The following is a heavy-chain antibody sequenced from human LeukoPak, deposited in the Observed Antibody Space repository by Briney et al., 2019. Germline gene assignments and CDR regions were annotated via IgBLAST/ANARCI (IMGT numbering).Heavy chain of an antibody. CDR3: ATEYSGYDRGVY. V-gene: IGHV1-24*01. CDR2: FDPEDGET. J-gene: IGHJ4*02. Sequence: ASVKVSCKVSGCTLTELSMHWVRQAPGKGLEWMGGFDPEDGETIYAQEFQGRVTMTEDTSTDTAYMELSSLRSEDTAVYYCATEYSGYDRGVYWGQGTLVTVSS. D-gene: IGHD5-12*01. CDR1: GCTLTELS.